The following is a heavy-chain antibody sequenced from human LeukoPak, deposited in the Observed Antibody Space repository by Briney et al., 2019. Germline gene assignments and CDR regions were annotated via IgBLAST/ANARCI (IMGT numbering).Heavy chain of an antibody. Sequence: PSETLSLTCTVSGGSISSSSYYWGWIRQPPGKGLEWIGSIYYSGSTYYNPSLKSRVTISVDTSKNQFSLKLSSVTAADTAVYYCASDYSNYCYYMGVWGKGTTVTVSS. CDR2: IYYSGST. CDR1: GGSISSSSYY. D-gene: IGHD4-11*01. J-gene: IGHJ6*03. V-gene: IGHV4-39*01. CDR3: ASDYSNYCYYMGV.